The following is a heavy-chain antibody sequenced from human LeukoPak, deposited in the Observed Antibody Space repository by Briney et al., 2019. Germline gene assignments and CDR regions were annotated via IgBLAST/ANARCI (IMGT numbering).Heavy chain of an antibody. CDR1: GYTFTSYG. CDR2: ISAYNGNT. Sequence: ASVKVSCKASGYTFTSYGISWVRQAPGQGLEWMGWISAYNGNTNYAQKLQGRVTMTTDTSTSTAYMELRSLRSDDTAVYYCASGANIAGATGVFVYWGQGTLVTVSS. J-gene: IGHJ4*02. CDR3: ASGANIAGATGVFVY. D-gene: IGHD1-26*01. V-gene: IGHV1-18*01.